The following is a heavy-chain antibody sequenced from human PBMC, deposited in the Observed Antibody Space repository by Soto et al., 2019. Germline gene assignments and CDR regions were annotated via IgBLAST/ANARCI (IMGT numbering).Heavy chain of an antibody. CDR2: VIHILGLA. CDR3: ASGGYCVTTSCYNPGDY. CDR1: GGTFITYT. Sequence: QVRLVQSGAEVKKPGSSVKVSCKASGGTFITYTISWVRQAPGQGLEWMGRVIHILGLADYAQNLQGRVTITADKSTNTTYMELSSLRSEDTAVYYCASGGYCVTTSCYNPGDYWGQGTLVTVSS. D-gene: IGHD2-2*01. V-gene: IGHV1-69*02. J-gene: IGHJ4*02.